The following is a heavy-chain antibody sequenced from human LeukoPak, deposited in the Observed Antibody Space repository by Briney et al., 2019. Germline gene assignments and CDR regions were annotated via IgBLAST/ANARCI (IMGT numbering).Heavy chain of an antibody. CDR3: ARDTYDFWSGYFLPYGMDV. Sequence: SQTLSLTCTVSGGSISSGDYYWSWIRQPPGKGLEWIGYIYYGGSTYYNPSLKSRVTISVDTSKNQFSLKLSSVTAADTAVYYCARDTYDFWSGYFLPYGMDVWGQGTTVTVSS. D-gene: IGHD3-3*01. J-gene: IGHJ6*02. CDR1: GGSISSGDYY. CDR2: IYYGGST. V-gene: IGHV4-30-4*01.